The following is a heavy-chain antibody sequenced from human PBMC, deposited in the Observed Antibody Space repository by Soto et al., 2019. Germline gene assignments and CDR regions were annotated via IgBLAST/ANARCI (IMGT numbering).Heavy chain of an antibody. CDR1: GFTFSICT. J-gene: IGHJ3*02. Sequence: VQLLESGGGLVQPGGSLRLSCAASGFTFSICTMTWVRQAPGKGLEWVAAISASGATTSYADSMQGRFTISRDNSKNTLYLQVNSLRAEDTAVYYCAKETRGYAFDIWGQGTMVTVSS. D-gene: IGHD3-10*01. V-gene: IGHV3-23*01. CDR3: AKETRGYAFDI. CDR2: ISASGATT.